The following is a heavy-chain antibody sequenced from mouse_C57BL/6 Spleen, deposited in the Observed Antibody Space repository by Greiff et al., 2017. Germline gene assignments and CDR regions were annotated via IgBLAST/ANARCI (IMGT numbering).Heavy chain of an antibody. CDR1: GYTFTSYR. Sequence: VQLQQSGAELVKPGASVKMSCKASGYTFTSYRITWVKQRPGQGLEWIGDIYPGSGSTNYNEKFKGKATLTVDTSSSTAYMQLRSLTSEDSAVYYCARREYGYYSDMDDWGQGTTVTVSS. CDR2: IYPGSGST. D-gene: IGHD1-1*01. V-gene: IGHV1-55*01. CDR3: ARREYGYYSDMDD. J-gene: IGHJ4*01.